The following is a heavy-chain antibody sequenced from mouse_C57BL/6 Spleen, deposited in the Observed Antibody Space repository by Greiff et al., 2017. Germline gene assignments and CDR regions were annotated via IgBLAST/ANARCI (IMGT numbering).Heavy chain of an antibody. V-gene: IGHV1-69*01. CDR3: ARRDVWYFDV. J-gene: IGHJ1*03. CDR2: LDPSDSYT. CDR1: GYTFTSYW. D-gene: IGHD3-3*01. Sequence: QVQLQQSGAELVMPGASVKLSCQASGYTFTSYWMHWVKPRPGQGLEWIGELDPSDSYTNYNQKFKGKSTWTVDKASSTAYRQLSSLTSEDSAVYYCARRDVWYFDVWGTGTTVTVSS.